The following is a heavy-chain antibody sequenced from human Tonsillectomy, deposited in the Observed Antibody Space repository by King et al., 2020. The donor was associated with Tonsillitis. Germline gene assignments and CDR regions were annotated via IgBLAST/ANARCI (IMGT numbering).Heavy chain of an antibody. CDR1: GFTLSSYA. D-gene: IGHD6-19*01. V-gene: IGHV3-30-3*01. J-gene: IGHJ1*01. Sequence: VQLVESGGGVVQPGRSLRLSCAASGFTLSSYAVHWVRQTPGKGLEWMSVISYDGSNKHYADAVKGRFIISRDNSKDTVYLQRLTLRAEDTALYYCARGIAVADPLESWGQGTLVTVSS. CDR2: ISYDGSNK. CDR3: ARGIAVADPLES.